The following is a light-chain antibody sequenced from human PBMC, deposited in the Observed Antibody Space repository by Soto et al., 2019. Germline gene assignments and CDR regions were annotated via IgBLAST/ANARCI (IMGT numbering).Light chain of an antibody. CDR3: QQSYSTRYT. Sequence: DIQMTQSPSSLSASVGDRVTISCRASQSIATYLNWYQQKPGKAPKLLIYAASSLQGGVPSRFSGSRSGTDFTLTISSLQPEDFATYYCQQSYSTRYTFGQGTKLEIK. CDR2: AAS. V-gene: IGKV1-39*01. J-gene: IGKJ2*01. CDR1: QSIATY.